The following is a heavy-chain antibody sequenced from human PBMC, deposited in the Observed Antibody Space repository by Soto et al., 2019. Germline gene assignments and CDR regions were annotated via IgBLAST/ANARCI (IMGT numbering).Heavy chain of an antibody. J-gene: IGHJ4*02. CDR2: IKQDESEK. Sequence: EVQLVESGGGLVQPGGSLRLSCAASGFSLSDYWMSWVRQAPGKGLEWVANIKQDESEKYFMDSVTGRFAISRDNAKNSLFLQMNSLRAEDTAVYYCARDWSSADCTPHTSDYWGPGTLVTVSS. D-gene: IGHD2-21*02. CDR3: ARDWSSADCTPHTSDY. V-gene: IGHV3-7*01. CDR1: GFSLSDYW.